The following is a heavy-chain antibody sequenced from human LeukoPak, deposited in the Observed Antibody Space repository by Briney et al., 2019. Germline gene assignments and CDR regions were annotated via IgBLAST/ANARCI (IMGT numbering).Heavy chain of an antibody. Sequence: SETLSLTCTVSGGSISSGSYYWSWIRQPAGKGLEWIRRIYTSGSTNYNPSLKSRVTISVDTSKNQFSLKLSSVTAADTAVYYCARGGVTAAPFDYWGQGTLVTVSS. D-gene: IGHD2-2*01. J-gene: IGHJ4*02. CDR1: GGSISSGSYY. CDR2: IYTSGST. V-gene: IGHV4-61*02. CDR3: ARGGVTAAPFDY.